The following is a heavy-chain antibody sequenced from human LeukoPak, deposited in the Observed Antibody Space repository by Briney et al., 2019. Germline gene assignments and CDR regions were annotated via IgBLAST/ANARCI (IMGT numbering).Heavy chain of an antibody. J-gene: IGHJ4*02. CDR3: ARAGGWLQPLDY. CDR2: INPSGGST. D-gene: IGHD5-24*01. V-gene: IGHV1-46*01. CDR1: GYTFTRYA. Sequence: GASVKVSCKASGYTFTRYAMNWVRQAPGQGLEWMGIINPSGGSTSYAQKFQGRVTMTRDMSTSTVYMELSSLRSADTAVYYCARAGGWLQPLDYWGQGTLVTVSS.